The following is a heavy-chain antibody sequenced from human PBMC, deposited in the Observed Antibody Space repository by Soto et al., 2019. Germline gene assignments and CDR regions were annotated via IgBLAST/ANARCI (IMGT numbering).Heavy chain of an antibody. J-gene: IGHJ6*03. Sequence: QVQLQESGPGLVNPSETLSLTCTVSGGSISGYYWSWIRRAPGKGLDWIGYIYYSGTTNYNPSLKSRVTMSVDTSKNQFSLKLSSVTTADTAVYYCARLTGGTYLSFYYYIGVWGKGTTVTVSS. CDR1: GGSISGYY. CDR2: IYYSGTT. CDR3: ARLTGGTYLSFYYYIGV. D-gene: IGHD2-8*02. V-gene: IGHV4-59*01.